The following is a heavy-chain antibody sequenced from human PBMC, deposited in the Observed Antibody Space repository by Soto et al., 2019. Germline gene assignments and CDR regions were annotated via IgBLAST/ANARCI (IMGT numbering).Heavy chain of an antibody. V-gene: IGHV1-18*01. CDR2: ISAYSGNT. CDR3: ARENSWGCCDL. Sequence: ALVKVSCKASGYTFPSYGISWVRQAPGQGLEWMGWISAYSGNTNYALRLQGRVTMTTDTSTSTAYMELRSLGSDDTAVDYCARENSWGCCDLWGQGTLVTGS. J-gene: IGHJ5*02. D-gene: IGHD2-15*01. CDR1: GYTFPSYG.